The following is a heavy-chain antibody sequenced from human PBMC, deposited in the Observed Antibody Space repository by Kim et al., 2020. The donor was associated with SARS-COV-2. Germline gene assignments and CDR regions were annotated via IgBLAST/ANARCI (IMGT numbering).Heavy chain of an antibody. CDR1: GGSFSGYY. CDR3: ARGGWGYYGSGSKPVNWFDP. J-gene: IGHJ5*02. Sequence: SETLSLTCAVYGGSFSGYYWSWIRQPPGKGLEWIGEINHSGSTNYNPSLKSRVTISVDTSKNQFSLKLSSVTAADTAVYYCARGGWGYYGSGSKPVNWFDPWGQGTLVTVSS. CDR2: INHSGST. D-gene: IGHD3-10*01. V-gene: IGHV4-34*01.